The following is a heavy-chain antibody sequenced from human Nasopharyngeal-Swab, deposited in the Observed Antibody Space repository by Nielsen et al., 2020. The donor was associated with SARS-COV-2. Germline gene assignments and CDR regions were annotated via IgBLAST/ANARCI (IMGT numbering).Heavy chain of an antibody. CDR3: ARLIYGDYFDYYYYMDV. CDR2: INHSGST. Sequence: SETLSLTCAVYGGSFSGYYWSWIRQPPGKGLEWIGEINHSGSTNYNPPLKSRVTISVDTSKNQFSLKLSSVTAADTAVYYCARLIYGDYFDYYYYMDVWGKGTTVTVSS. J-gene: IGHJ6*03. CDR1: GGSFSGYY. V-gene: IGHV4-34*01. D-gene: IGHD4-17*01.